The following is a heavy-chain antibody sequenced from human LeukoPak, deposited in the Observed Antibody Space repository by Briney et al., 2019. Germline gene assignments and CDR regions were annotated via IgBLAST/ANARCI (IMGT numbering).Heavy chain of an antibody. Sequence: GGSLRLSCAASGFTFSRFFMSWVRQAPGKGLEWVVNINQDGSYKSYADSVKGRFTISRDTAKNSLYLQINSLRAEDTAIYYCARWSEGFDYWGQGTLVTVSS. CDR2: INQDGSYK. CDR1: GFTFSRFF. CDR3: ARWSEGFDY. J-gene: IGHJ4*02. V-gene: IGHV3-7*04.